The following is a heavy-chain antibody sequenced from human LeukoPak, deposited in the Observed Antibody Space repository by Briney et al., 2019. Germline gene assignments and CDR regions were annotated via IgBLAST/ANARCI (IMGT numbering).Heavy chain of an antibody. Sequence: QPGGSLRLSCAASGFTFSSYGMHWVRQAPGKGLEWVAFIRYDGSNKYYADSVKGRFTISRDNSKNTLYLQMNSLRAEDTAVYYCAKGGYSNGRYYYYYMDVWGEGTTVTVSS. CDR1: GFTFSSYG. J-gene: IGHJ6*03. D-gene: IGHD5-18*01. CDR2: IRYDGSNK. CDR3: AKGGYSNGRYYYYYMDV. V-gene: IGHV3-30*02.